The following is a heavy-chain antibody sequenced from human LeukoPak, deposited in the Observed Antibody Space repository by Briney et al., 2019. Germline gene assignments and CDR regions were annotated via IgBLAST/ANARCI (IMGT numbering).Heavy chain of an antibody. CDR1: GGSFSSYY. CDR2: ITHRGTT. J-gene: IGHJ4*02. CDR3: AILGYCSSASCYAIPI. D-gene: IGHD2-2*01. Sequence: PSETLSLTCAVYGGSFSSYYWTWVRRPPGKGLEWIGEITHRGTTHYNPSLKSRVTISADTQFALKLTSVTAADTAVYYCAILGYCSSASCYAIPIWGQGSLVTVSS. V-gene: IGHV4-34*01.